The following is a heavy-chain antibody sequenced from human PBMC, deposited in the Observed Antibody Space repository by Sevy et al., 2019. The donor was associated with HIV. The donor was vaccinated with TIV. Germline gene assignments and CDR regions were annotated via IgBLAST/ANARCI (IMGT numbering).Heavy chain of an antibody. CDR3: VREAANVRYFDY. V-gene: IGHV3-21*01. Sequence: GGSLRLSCAASGFTFSTYSMNWVRQAPGRGLEWVPSISGSGSYIYYADSVQGRFTISRDNAKRSLYLQMNSLRAEDTAVYYCVREAANVRYFDYWGQGTLVTVSS. D-gene: IGHD3-10*02. CDR1: GFTFSTYS. J-gene: IGHJ4*02. CDR2: ISGSGSYI.